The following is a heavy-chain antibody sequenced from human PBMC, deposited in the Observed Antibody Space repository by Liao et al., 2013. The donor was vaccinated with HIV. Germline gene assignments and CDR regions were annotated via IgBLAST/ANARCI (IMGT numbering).Heavy chain of an antibody. J-gene: IGHJ4*02. Sequence: QVQLQQWGAGLLKPSETLSLTCAVYGGSFSGYYWSWIRQPPGKGRGVDWGKSIIVEAPTTTRPLKSRVTISVDTSKNQFSLKLSSVTAADTAVYYCARGRSAMVLGVDYWGQGTLVTVSS. CDR1: GGSFSGYY. CDR2: SIIVEAP. V-gene: IGHV4-34*01. D-gene: IGHD5-18*01. CDR3: ARGRSAMVLGVDY.